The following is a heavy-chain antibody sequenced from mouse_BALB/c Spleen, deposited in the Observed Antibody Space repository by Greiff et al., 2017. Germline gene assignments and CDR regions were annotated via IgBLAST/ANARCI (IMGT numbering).Heavy chain of an antibody. J-gene: IGHJ4*01. D-gene: IGHD1-2*01. CDR3: TRGRLPYAMDY. V-gene: IGHV1S127*01. CDR2: IDPSDSYP. Sequence: QVQLQQSGAELVKPGASVKMSCKASGYTFTSYWMHWVKQRPGQGLEWIGVIDPSDSYPSYNQKFKGKATLTVDTSSSTAYMQLSSLTSEDSAVYYCTRGRLPYAMDYWGQGTSVTVSS. CDR1: GYTFTSYW.